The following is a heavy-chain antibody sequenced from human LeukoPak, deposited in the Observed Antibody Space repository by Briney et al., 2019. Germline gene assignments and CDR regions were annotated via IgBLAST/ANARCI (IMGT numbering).Heavy chain of an antibody. Sequence: ASVKVSCKASGYTFTSYGISWVRQAPGQGLEWMGWISAYNGNTNYAQKLQGRVTMTTDTSTSTAYMELRSLRSDDTAVYYCARAPPITVTDPYFDYWGQGTLVTVSS. CDR1: GYTFTSYG. CDR2: ISAYNGNT. CDR3: ARAPPITVTDPYFDY. D-gene: IGHD4-11*01. J-gene: IGHJ4*02. V-gene: IGHV1-18*01.